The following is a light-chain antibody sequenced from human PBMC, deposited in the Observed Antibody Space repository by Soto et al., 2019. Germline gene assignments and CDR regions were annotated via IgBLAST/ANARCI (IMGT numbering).Light chain of an antibody. Sequence: DIQMTQSPSTLSASLGDRVTISCRASQSISSCLAWYQQKPGKAPKILINKAASLESGVPSRFSGSGSGTEFTLTISSVQTDDFATYYCKQYDSYPYTFGQGTKLEIK. CDR2: KAA. CDR3: KQYDSYPYT. J-gene: IGKJ2*01. V-gene: IGKV1-5*03. CDR1: QSISSC.